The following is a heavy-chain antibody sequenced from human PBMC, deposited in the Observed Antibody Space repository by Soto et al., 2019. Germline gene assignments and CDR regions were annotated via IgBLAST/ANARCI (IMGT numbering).Heavy chain of an antibody. J-gene: IGHJ3*02. CDR3: ATVNYGDYDDAFDI. CDR1: GYTLTELS. V-gene: IGHV1-24*01. CDR2: FDPEDGET. Sequence: ASVKVSCKVSGYTLTELSMHWVRQAPGKGLEWMGGFDPEDGETVYAQKFQGRVTMTEDTSTDTAYMELSSLRSEDTAVYYCATVNYGDYDDAFDIWGQGTMVTVSS. D-gene: IGHD4-17*01.